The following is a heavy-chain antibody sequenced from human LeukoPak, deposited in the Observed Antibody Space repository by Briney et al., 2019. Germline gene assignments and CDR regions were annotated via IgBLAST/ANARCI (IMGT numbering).Heavy chain of an antibody. CDR1: GFTFSSYW. V-gene: IGHV3-7*01. CDR3: ARLWNYALSY. CDR2: IKQEGCEK. Sequence: GGSLRLSCAASGFTFSSYWMSWVRQAPGKGLEWVANIKQEGCEKYYVDAVKGRFTISRDNAKNSLCLQMNSLRAEDTAVYYCARLWNYALSYWGQGTLVTVSS. D-gene: IGHD1-7*01. J-gene: IGHJ4*02.